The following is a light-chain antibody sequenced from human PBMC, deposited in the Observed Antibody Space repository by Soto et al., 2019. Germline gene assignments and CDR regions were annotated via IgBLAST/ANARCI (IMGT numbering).Light chain of an antibody. J-gene: IGLJ2*01. Sequence: QSALTQPASVSGSPGQSITIPCTGTSSDIGNYNSVSWYQQHPGKAPKLIIFEVSNRPSGISSRFSGSKSGNTASLTISGLQAEDEADYYCASYTSSSTSVIFGRGTKVTVL. V-gene: IGLV2-14*01. CDR1: SSDIGNYNS. CDR2: EVS. CDR3: ASYTSSSTSVI.